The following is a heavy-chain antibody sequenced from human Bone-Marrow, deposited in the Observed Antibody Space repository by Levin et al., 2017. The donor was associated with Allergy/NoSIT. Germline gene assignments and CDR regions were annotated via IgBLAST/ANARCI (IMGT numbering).Heavy chain of an antibody. CDR3: VRDVNGYFDY. V-gene: IGHV3-74*01. CDR1: GFSFFNHW. Sequence: RGESLKISCEASGFSFFNHWMQWVRQTPGKGLVWVSRIDSYGTRTNYADSVKGRFTISRDNAKNTVNLQMNSLRVEDTAVYYCVRDVNGYFDYWGQGVLVSVSS. CDR2: IDSYGTRT. J-gene: IGHJ4*02.